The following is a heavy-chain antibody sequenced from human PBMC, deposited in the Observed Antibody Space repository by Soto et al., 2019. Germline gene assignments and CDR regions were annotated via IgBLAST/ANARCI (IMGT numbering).Heavy chain of an antibody. CDR3: ASHYNWNYKANIDY. V-gene: IGHV1-69*13. Sequence: SVKVSCKASGGTFSSYAISWVRQAPGQGLEWMGGIIPIFGTANYAQKFQGRVTITADESTSTAYMELSSLRSEDTAVYYCASHYNWNYKANIDYWGQGTLVTVSS. J-gene: IGHJ4*02. CDR2: IIPIFGTA. D-gene: IGHD1-7*01. CDR1: GGTFSSYA.